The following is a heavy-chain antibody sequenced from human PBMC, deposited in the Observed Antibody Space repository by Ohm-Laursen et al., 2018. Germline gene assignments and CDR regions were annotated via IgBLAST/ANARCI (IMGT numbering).Heavy chain of an antibody. D-gene: IGHD1-26*01. CDR1: GYSISSGYF. CDR3: ARVKATDFDY. J-gene: IGHJ4*02. V-gene: IGHV4-38-2*01. Sequence: TLSLTCAVSGYSISSGYFWGWIRQPPGKGLEWIGTIYHSGSTYYNPSLKSRVTISVDTSKNQFSLKLSSVTAADTAVYYCARVKATDFDYWGQGTLVTVSS. CDR2: IYHSGST.